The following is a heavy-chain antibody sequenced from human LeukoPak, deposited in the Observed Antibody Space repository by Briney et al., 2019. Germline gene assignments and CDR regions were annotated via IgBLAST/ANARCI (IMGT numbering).Heavy chain of an antibody. CDR2: IKQDGSEK. CDR3: ARDRGYYDSSGYSSDYYFDY. V-gene: IGHV3-7*01. Sequence: GGSLRLSCAASGFTFSSYWMSWVRQAPGKGLEWVANIKQDGSEKYYVDSMKGRFTISRDNAKNSLYLQMNSLRAEDTAVYYCARDRGYYDSSGYSSDYYFDYWGQGTLVTVSS. J-gene: IGHJ4*02. D-gene: IGHD3-22*01. CDR1: GFTFSSYW.